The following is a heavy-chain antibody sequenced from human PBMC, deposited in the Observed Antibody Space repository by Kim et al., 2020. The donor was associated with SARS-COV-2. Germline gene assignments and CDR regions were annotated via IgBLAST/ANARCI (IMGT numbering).Heavy chain of an antibody. CDR1: GYSFTSYW. CDR3: ARHNAGITGTGSRGLNAFDI. D-gene: IGHD1-7*01. J-gene: IGHJ3*02. Sequence: GESLKISCKGSGYSFTSYWIGWVRQMPGKGLEWMGIIYPGDSDTRYSPSFQGQVTISADKSISTAYLQWSSLKASDTAMYYCARHNAGITGTGSRGLNAFDIWGQGTMVTVSS. CDR2: IYPGDSDT. V-gene: IGHV5-51*01.